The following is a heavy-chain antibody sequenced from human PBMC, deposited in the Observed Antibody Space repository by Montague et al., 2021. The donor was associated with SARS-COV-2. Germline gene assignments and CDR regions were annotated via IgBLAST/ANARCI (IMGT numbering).Heavy chain of an antibody. V-gene: IGHV3-23*01. Sequence: YRRLSCAASGFTFTNYGMSWVRQAPGKGLEWVSLISDSGDNTHYADSVKGRFTISRDNSKNTVLLQMNNLKAEDTAVYYCAKSTHYYVSGTYYNTYYFDQWGQGILVTVSS. CDR1: GFTFTNYG. CDR2: ISDSGDNT. D-gene: IGHD3-10*01. CDR3: AKSTHYYVSGTYYNTYYFDQ. J-gene: IGHJ4*02.